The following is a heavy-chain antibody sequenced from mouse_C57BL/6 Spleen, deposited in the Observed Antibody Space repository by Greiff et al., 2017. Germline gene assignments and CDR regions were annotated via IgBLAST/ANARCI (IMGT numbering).Heavy chain of an antibody. Sequence: VQLQQSGPELVKPGASVKISCKASGYTFTDYYMNWVKQSHGKSLEWIGDINPNNGGTSYNQKFKGKATLTVDKSSSTAYMELRSLTSEDSAVYYCERVPSTALDVWGTGTTVTVSS. CDR1: GYTFTDYY. D-gene: IGHD1-2*01. V-gene: IGHV1-26*01. CDR3: ERVPSTALDV. CDR2: INPNNGGT. J-gene: IGHJ1*03.